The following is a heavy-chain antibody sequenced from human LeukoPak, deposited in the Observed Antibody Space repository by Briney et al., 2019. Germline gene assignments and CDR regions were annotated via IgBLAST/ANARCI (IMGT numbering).Heavy chain of an antibody. Sequence: SQTLSLTCAISGDSVSSNSAAWNWIRQSPSRGLEWLGRTYYRSKWYNDYAVSVKSRITINPDTSKNQFSLKLSSVTAADTAVYYCAREYCSSTSCYWPFDYWGQGTLVTVSS. D-gene: IGHD2-2*01. CDR1: GDSVSSNSAA. CDR3: AREYCSSTSCYWPFDY. J-gene: IGHJ4*02. CDR2: TYYRSKWYN. V-gene: IGHV6-1*01.